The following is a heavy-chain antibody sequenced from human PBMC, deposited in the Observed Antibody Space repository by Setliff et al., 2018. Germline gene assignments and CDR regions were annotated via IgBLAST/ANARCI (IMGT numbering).Heavy chain of an antibody. D-gene: IGHD4-17*01. Sequence: GASVKVSCKASGYTFTDYYIYWVRQAPGQGLQWMGRINPISGATDYAQKFQGRVTMTRDTSITTAYMELSSLRSDNTAMYYRARSVHGDYVRLRQNNWLDPWGQGTLVTVSS. V-gene: IGHV1-2*06. CDR3: ARSVHGDYVRLRQNNWLDP. CDR1: GYTFTDYY. J-gene: IGHJ5*02. CDR2: INPISGAT.